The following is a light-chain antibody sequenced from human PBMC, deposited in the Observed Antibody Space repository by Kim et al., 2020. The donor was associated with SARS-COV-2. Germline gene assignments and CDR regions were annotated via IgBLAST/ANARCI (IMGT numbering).Light chain of an antibody. V-gene: IGKV1-39*01. CDR1: QSISTY. CDR2: GAS. CDR3: QQSYTTPPCT. Sequence: ASVGDRVTITCRASQSISTYLNWYQQKPGKAPKLLIYGASNLQSGVPSRFSGSGSGPEFTLTISNLQPEDVATYYCQQSYTTPPCTFGQGTKLEI. J-gene: IGKJ2*02.